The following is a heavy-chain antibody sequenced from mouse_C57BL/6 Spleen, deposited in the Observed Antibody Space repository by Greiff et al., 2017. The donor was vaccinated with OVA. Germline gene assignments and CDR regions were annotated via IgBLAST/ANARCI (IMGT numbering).Heavy chain of an antibody. D-gene: IGHD2-3*01. J-gene: IGHJ2*01. CDR3: ARSADGYSYYFDY. CDR2: IDPSDSET. V-gene: IGHV1-52*01. CDR1: GYTFTSYW. Sequence: QVQLQQPGAELVRPGSSVKLSCKASGYTFTSYWMHWVKQRPIQGLEWIGNIDPSDSETHYNQKFKDKATLTVDKSSSTAYMQLSSLTSEDSAVYYCARSADGYSYYFDYWGQGTTLTVSS.